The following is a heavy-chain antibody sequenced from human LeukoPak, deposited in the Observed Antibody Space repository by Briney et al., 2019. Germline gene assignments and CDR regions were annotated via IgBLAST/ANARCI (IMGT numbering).Heavy chain of an antibody. CDR2: ISWNSGYI. D-gene: IGHD6-19*01. Sequence: GGSLRLSCAASGFTFDNYAMHWVRQAPGKGLEWLSIISWNSGYIGYADSVKGRFTISRDNAEKSLDLQMNSLRAEDTAFYYCAKVRGTYSSGYFFDYWGQGTLVTVSS. V-gene: IGHV3-9*01. CDR3: AKVRGTYSSGYFFDY. CDR1: GFTFDNYA. J-gene: IGHJ4*02.